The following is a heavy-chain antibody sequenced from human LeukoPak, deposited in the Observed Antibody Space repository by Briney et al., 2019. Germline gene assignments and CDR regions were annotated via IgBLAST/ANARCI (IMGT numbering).Heavy chain of an antibody. CDR1: GGSISSSSYY. D-gene: IGHD3-22*01. CDR2: IYYSRST. V-gene: IGHV4-39*01. J-gene: IGHJ2*01. CDR3: ARGVTMIVVVIHDWYFDL. Sequence: SETLSLTCTVSGGSISSSSYYWGWIRQPPGKGLEWIGSIYYSRSTYYNPSLKSRVTISVDTSKNQFSLKLSPLTAADTAVYYCARGVTMIVVVIHDWYFDLWGRGTLVTVSS.